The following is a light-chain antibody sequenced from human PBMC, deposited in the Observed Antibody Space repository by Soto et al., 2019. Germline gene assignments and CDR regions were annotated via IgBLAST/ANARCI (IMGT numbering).Light chain of an antibody. CDR3: GSYTSSSNLGV. Sequence: QSALTQPASVSGSPGQSITISCNRTSSDVGGYNSVSWYQQHPGNARKLMIFYVSLRPSGVSNRFSGYKSGTTASLTISGLKAADEADYYCGSYTSSSNLGVFGTGTKLTVL. CDR2: YVS. J-gene: IGLJ1*01. CDR1: SSDVGGYNS. V-gene: IGLV2-14*01.